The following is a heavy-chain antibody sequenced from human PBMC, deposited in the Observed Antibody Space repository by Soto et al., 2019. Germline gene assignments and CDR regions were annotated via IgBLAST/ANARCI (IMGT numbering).Heavy chain of an antibody. Sequence: QITLKESGPTLVKPTQTLTLTYAFSGFSLSTSGVSVGWIRQPPGKALEWLALIYSNDDKRYSPSLKSRLTITKDTSKNQVVLTMTNMDPVDTATYYCAHRPNWGYNYGRVAFDFWGQGTMVTVSS. J-gene: IGHJ3*01. V-gene: IGHV2-5*01. D-gene: IGHD5-18*01. CDR2: IYSNDDK. CDR3: AHRPNWGYNYGRVAFDF. CDR1: GFSLSTSGVS.